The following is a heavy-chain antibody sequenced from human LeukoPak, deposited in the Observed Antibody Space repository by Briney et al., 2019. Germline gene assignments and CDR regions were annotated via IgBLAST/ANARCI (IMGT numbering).Heavy chain of an antibody. J-gene: IGHJ4*02. Sequence: GGSLRLSCTASGFIFRDYVMSWVRQAPGKGPEWVAAIWRTGDWTHYVDSVKGRFTISRDNSKNTLYLQMNGLTVADTAIYYCAKDRHDYGDYAFDSWGQGTLVTVSS. CDR3: AKDRHDYGDYAFDS. CDR2: IWRTGDWT. D-gene: IGHD4-17*01. CDR1: GFIFRDYV. V-gene: IGHV3-23*05.